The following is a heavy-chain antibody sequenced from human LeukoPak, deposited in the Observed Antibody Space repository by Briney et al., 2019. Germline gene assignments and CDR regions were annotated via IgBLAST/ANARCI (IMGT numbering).Heavy chain of an antibody. V-gene: IGHV4-30-4*01. Sequence: SETLSLTCTVSGGSISSGDYYWSWIRQPPGKGLEWIGYIYYSGSTYYNPSLKSRVTISVDTSKNQFSLKLSSVTAADTAVYYCARDKVRGVLSWWFDPWGQGTLVTVSS. CDR1: GGSISSGDYY. CDR3: ARDKVRGVLSWWFDP. J-gene: IGHJ5*02. D-gene: IGHD3-10*01. CDR2: IYYSGST.